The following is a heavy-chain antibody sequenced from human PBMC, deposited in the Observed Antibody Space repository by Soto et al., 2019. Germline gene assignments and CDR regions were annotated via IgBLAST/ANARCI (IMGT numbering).Heavy chain of an antibody. CDR3: TRLTYSSSSAPLDS. J-gene: IGHJ4*02. CDR2: IFHSGTT. D-gene: IGHD6-19*01. CDR1: GGSISSSLYY. V-gene: IGHV4-39*01. Sequence: PSETLSLTCGVSGGSISSSLYYWGYIRQAPGKGLEWIGSIFHSGTTYYNPSLKSRLTISVDTSRNQFSLRLASVTAADTATYYCTRLTYSSSSAPLDSWGQGTLVTVSS.